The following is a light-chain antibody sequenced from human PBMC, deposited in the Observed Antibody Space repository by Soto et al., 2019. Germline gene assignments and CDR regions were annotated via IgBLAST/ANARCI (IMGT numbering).Light chain of an antibody. J-gene: IGLJ1*01. CDR3: QSYDSSLSGYV. CDR2: GNS. CDR1: SSNIGAGYD. Sequence: QAVVTQPPSVSGAPGQRVTISCTGSSSNIGAGYDVHWYQQLPGTAPKLLIYGNSNRPSGVPDRFSGSKSGTSASLAITELQAEDEADYYFQSYDSSLSGYVFGTGTKVTVL. V-gene: IGLV1-40*01.